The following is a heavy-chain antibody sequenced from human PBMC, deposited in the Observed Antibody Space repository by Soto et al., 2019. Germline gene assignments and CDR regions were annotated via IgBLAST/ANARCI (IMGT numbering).Heavy chain of an antibody. V-gene: IGHV3-23*01. CDR3: AKGEFGGAAKY. J-gene: IGHJ4*02. Sequence: EVQLLESGGDLVQPGGSLRLSCAASGFTFSSFSMHWIRQTPGRGLEWASTISGGSVNIDYEDPVKRLSTISRDKSRNTLYLQMTRLGVEDTATYDCAKGEFGGAAKYWGQGTLVSVSS. CDR1: GFTFSSFS. D-gene: IGHD1-26*01. CDR2: ISGGSVNI.